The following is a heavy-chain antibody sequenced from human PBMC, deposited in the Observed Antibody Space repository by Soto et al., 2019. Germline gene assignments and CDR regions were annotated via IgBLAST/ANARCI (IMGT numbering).Heavy chain of an antibody. CDR1: GVSISSGNW. CDR2: IFHDGTA. V-gene: IGHV4-4*02. D-gene: IGHD2-8*01. Sequence: SETLSLTCAVSGVSISSGNWWTWVRQTPQRGLEYIGEIFHDGTANYYPSFERRVAISVDTSKNQFSLKLTSVTAADTAIYFCARLVYDTRLNYMYFDFWGQGALGTVSS. J-gene: IGHJ4*02. CDR3: ARLVYDTRLNYMYFDF.